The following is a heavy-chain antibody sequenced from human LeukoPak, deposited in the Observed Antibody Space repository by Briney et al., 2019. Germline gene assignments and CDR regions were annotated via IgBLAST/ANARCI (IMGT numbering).Heavy chain of an antibody. CDR1: GYTFTSYG. CDR2: ISAYNGNT. Sequence: EASVKVSCKASGYTFTSYGISWVRQDPGQGLEWMGWISAYNGNTNYAQKLQGRVTMTTDTSTSTAYMELRSLRSDDTAVYYCARGERIVGAYGDAFDIWGQGTMVTVSS. J-gene: IGHJ3*02. CDR3: ARGERIVGAYGDAFDI. V-gene: IGHV1-18*01. D-gene: IGHD1-26*01.